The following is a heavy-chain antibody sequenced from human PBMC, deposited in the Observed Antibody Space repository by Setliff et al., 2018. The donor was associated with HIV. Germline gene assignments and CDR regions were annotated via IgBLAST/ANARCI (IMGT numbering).Heavy chain of an antibody. Sequence: SETLSLTCTVSGGSISSSSYYWGWIRQPPGKGLEWIGSIYYSGSTYYNPSLKSRVTISVDTSKNQFSLKLTSVTAADTAVYYCARGLTRGGYYYYFYMDVWGKGTTVTVSS. D-gene: IGHD7-27*01. CDR3: ARGLTRGGYYYYFYMDV. J-gene: IGHJ6*03. CDR1: GGSISSSSYY. V-gene: IGHV4-39*01. CDR2: IYYSGST.